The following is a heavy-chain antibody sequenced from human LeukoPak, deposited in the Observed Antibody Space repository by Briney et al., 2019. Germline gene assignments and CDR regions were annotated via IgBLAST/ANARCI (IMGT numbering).Heavy chain of an antibody. D-gene: IGHD2-21*02. Sequence: GGSLRLSCAASGFTFSSYGMHWVRQAPGKGLEWVAVISYDGSNKYYADSVKGRFTISRDNSKNTLYLQMNSLRAEDTAVYYCAKVGPLAYCGGDCYFDYWGQGTLVTVSS. CDR3: AKVGPLAYCGGDCYFDY. J-gene: IGHJ4*02. CDR2: ISYDGSNK. CDR1: GFTFSSYG. V-gene: IGHV3-30*18.